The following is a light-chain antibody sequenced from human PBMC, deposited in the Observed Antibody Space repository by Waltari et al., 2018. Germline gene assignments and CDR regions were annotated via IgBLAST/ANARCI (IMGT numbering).Light chain of an antibody. CDR2: KDT. CDR3: QSADTDFANQVL. CDR1: ALPRLY. V-gene: IGLV3-25*03. Sequence: SYDLTQPPSVSVSPGQTARITCSGNALPRLYSYWYQQKPGQAPLLLIYKDTQRASGIPERFSGSTSGTTVTLTISGVQAEDEADYYCQSADTDFANQVLFGGGTQLTVL. J-gene: IGLJ2*01.